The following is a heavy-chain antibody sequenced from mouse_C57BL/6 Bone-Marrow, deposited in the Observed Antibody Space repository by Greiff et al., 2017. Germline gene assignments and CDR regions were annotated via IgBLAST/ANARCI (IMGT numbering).Heavy chain of an antibody. D-gene: IGHD2-2*01. Sequence: VKLVESGAELVRPGTSVKMSCKASGYTFTNYWIGWAKQRPGHGLEWIGDIHPGGGYTNYNEKFKGKATMTADKSSSTAYMQFSSLTSEDYAIYYCAREDGYAGAWCAYWGQGTLVTVSA. CDR3: AREDGYAGAWCAY. CDR2: IHPGGGYT. CDR1: GYTFTNYW. J-gene: IGHJ3*01. V-gene: IGHV1-63*01.